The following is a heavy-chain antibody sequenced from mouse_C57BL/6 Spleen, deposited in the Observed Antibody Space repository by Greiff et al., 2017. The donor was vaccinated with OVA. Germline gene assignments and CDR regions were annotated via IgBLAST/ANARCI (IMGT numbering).Heavy chain of an antibody. CDR3: ARRDWGY. J-gene: IGHJ4*01. V-gene: IGHV1-50*01. CDR1: GYTFTSYW. CDR2: IDPSDSYT. Sequence: VKLQQPGAELVKPGASVKLSCKASGYTFTSYWMQWVKQRPGQGLEWIGEIDPSDSYTNYNQKFKGKATLTVDTSSSTAYMQLSSLTSEDSAVYYCARRDWGYWGQGTSVTVSS.